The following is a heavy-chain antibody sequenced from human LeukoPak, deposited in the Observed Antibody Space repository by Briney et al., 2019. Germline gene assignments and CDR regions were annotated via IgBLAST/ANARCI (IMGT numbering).Heavy chain of an antibody. CDR3: ARDGNTWNDGVPVDY. CDR1: GYTFTGYY. D-gene: IGHD1-20*01. V-gene: IGHV1-2*02. J-gene: IGHJ4*02. CDR2: INPNSGGT. Sequence: GASVKLSCKASGYTFTGYYMHWVRQAPGQGLEWMGWINPNSGGTNYAQKFQGRVTMTRDTSISTAYMELSRLRSDDTALYRCARDGNTWNDGVPVDYWGQGTLVTVSS.